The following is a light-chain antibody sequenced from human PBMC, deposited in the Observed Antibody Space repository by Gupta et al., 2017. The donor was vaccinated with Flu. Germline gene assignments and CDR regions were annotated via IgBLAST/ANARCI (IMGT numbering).Light chain of an antibody. J-gene: IGKJ4*01. CDR1: QVIYSQ. CDR2: PAS. Sequence: DIQMTQSPSSVSASVGDRVTVTCRASQVIYSQLGWYQQKPGKAPKLLIYPASTLQSGVPSRFSGSGSETDFTLTITSLQPEDAATYYCQQAYSCPLTFGGGSKVEIK. V-gene: IGKV1-12*01. CDR3: QQAYSCPLT.